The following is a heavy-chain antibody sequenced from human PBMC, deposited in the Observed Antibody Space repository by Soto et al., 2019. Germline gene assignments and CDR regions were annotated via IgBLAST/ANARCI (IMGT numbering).Heavy chain of an antibody. Sequence: QVQLVQSGAEVKKPGSSVKVSCKASGGTFSSYAISWVRQAPGQGLEWMGGIIPIFGTANYAQKFQGRVTITADESTRPAYMELSSLGSEDTAVYYRAREEGDCGGDCGNSFYPWGHGTLVTVSS. CDR1: GGTFSSYA. V-gene: IGHV1-69*01. CDR3: AREEGDCGGDCGNSFYP. J-gene: IGHJ5*02. D-gene: IGHD2-21*02. CDR2: IIPIFGTA.